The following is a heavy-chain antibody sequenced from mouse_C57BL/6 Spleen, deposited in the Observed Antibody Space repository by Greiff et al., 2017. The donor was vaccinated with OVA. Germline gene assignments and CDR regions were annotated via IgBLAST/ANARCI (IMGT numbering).Heavy chain of an antibody. CDR1: GFTFSDYG. J-gene: IGHJ1*03. Sequence: EVKLQESGGGLVKPGGSLKLSCAASGFTFSDYGMHWVRQAPEKGLEWVAYISSGSSTIYYADTVKGRFTISRDNAKNTLFLQMTSLRSEDTAMYYCARETVVGYFDVWGTGTTVTVSS. V-gene: IGHV5-17*01. CDR3: ARETVVGYFDV. CDR2: ISSGSSTI. D-gene: IGHD1-1*01.